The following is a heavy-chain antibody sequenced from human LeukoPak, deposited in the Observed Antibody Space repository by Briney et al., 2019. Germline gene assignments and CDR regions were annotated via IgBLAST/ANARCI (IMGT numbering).Heavy chain of an antibody. V-gene: IGHV4-34*01. CDR3: ARGPVRALYGMDV. D-gene: IGHD1-1*01. J-gene: IGHJ6*02. CDR1: GGSFSGYY. CDR2: INHSGST. Sequence: SETLSLTCAVYGGSFSGYYWSWIRQPPGKGLEWIGEINHSGSTNYNPSLKSRATISVDTSKNQFSLKLSSVTAADTAVYYCARGPVRALYGMDVWGQGTTVTVSS.